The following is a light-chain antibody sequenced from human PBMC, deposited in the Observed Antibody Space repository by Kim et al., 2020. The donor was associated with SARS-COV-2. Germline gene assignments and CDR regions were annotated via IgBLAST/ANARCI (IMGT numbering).Light chain of an antibody. CDR2: RND. Sequence: GPRFYISRSGSRPTRGGNYVYWYRQLPGTAPKLLIYRNDQRPSGVPDRFSGSKSGTSASLAISGLRSEDEADYYCAAWDDSLSGVVFGGGTQLTVL. V-gene: IGLV1-47*01. J-gene: IGLJ2*01. CDR1: RPTRGGNY. CDR3: AAWDDSLSGVV.